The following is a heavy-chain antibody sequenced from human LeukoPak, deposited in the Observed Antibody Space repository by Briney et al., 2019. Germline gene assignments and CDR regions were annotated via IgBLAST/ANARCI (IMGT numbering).Heavy chain of an antibody. Sequence: GGSLRLSCAASGFTFSSYGMNWVRQAPGKWLEWVSYINSISGEIWYADSVKGRFTISRDDAKNSLYLQMNSLRDEDTAVYYCARDHGYAFDYWGQGTLVTVSS. J-gene: IGHJ4*02. CDR1: GFTFSSYG. D-gene: IGHD5-12*01. V-gene: IGHV3-48*02. CDR2: INSISGEI. CDR3: ARDHGYAFDY.